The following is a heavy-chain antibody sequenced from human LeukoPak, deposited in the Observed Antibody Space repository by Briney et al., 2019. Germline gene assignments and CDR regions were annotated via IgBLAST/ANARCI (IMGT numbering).Heavy chain of an antibody. D-gene: IGHD7-27*01. CDR3: ASQIGETGGPYY. V-gene: IGHV4-59*08. CDR1: GGSISSYY. Sequence: SETLSLTCTVSGGSISSYYWSWIRQPPGKGLEWIGYIYYSGSTNYNPSLKSRVTISVDTSKNQFSLKLSSVTAADMAVYYCASQIGETGGPYYWGQGTLVTVSS. CDR2: IYYSGST. J-gene: IGHJ4*02.